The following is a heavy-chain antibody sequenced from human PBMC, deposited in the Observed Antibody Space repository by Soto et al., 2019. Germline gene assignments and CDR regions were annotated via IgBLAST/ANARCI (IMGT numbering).Heavy chain of an antibody. CDR1: GYIFTNHY. CDR2: INPSGGST. CDR3: ARADYYDSSGFYYDC. D-gene: IGHD3-22*01. J-gene: IGHJ4*02. Sequence: QVQLVQSGAEVKKPGASVKVSCKASGYIFTNHYIHWVRQAPGQGLEWMGIINPSGGSTNYLQKFQGRINMTRDTSTSTVYMELSSLRSEDTAVYFCARADYYDSSGFYYDCWGQGSLVTVSS. V-gene: IGHV1-46*01.